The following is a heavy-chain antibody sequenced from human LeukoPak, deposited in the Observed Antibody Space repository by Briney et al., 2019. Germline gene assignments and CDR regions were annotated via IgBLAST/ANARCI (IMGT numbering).Heavy chain of an antibody. Sequence: GGSLRLSCAASGFTFSDYYMSWIRQAPGKGLEWVPYISSSGSTIYYADSVKGRFTISRDNAKNSLYLQMNSLRAEDTAVYYCARGERWLQFFFDYWGQGTLVTVSS. CDR2: ISSSGSTI. CDR1: GFTFSDYY. D-gene: IGHD5-24*01. V-gene: IGHV3-11*01. CDR3: ARGERWLQFFFDY. J-gene: IGHJ4*02.